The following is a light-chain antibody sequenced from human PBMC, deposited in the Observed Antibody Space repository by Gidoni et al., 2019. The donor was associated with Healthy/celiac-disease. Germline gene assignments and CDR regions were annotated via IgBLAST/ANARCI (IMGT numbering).Light chain of an antibody. V-gene: IGLV2-14*03. CDR3: SSYTSSSTGV. Sequence: QSALTQPASVSGSPGQSITLSCTGTSSDVGGYNYVSWYQQHPGKAPKLMIYDVSNRPSGVSNRCSGSKSGNTASLTISGLQAEDEADYYCSSYTSSSTGVFGGGTKLTVL. CDR1: SSDVGGYNY. J-gene: IGLJ3*02. CDR2: DVS.